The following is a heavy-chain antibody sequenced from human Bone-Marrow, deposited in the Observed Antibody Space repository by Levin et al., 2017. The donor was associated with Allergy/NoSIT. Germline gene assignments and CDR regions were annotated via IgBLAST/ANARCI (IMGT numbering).Heavy chain of an antibody. CDR1: GGSISSSSYY. V-gene: IGHV4-39*01. CDR3: ARQGRQQLVTRALVWFDP. D-gene: IGHD6-13*01. J-gene: IGHJ5*02. CDR2: IYYSGST. Sequence: SETLSLTCTVSGGSISSSSYYWGWIRQPPGKGLEWIGSIYYSGSTYYNPSLKSRVTISVDTSKNQFSLKLSSVTAADTAVYYCARQGRQQLVTRALVWFDPWGQGTLVTVSS.